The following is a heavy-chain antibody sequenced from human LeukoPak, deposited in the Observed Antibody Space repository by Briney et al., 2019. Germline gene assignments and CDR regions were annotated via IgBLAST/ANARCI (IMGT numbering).Heavy chain of an antibody. CDR1: GFTFSSYA. D-gene: IGHD2-2*01. Sequence: GGSLRLSCAASGFTFSSYAVSWVRQAPGKGLEWVSAISGSGGSTYYADSVKGRFTISRDNSKNTLYLQMNSLRAEDTAVYYCAKLIVVVPAANDDFDYWGQGTLVTVSS. CDR2: ISGSGGST. J-gene: IGHJ4*02. CDR3: AKLIVVVPAANDDFDY. V-gene: IGHV3-23*01.